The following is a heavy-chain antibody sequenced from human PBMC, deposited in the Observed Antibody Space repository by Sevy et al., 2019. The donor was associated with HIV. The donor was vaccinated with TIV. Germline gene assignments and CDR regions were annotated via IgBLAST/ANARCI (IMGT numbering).Heavy chain of an antibody. J-gene: IGHJ3*02. V-gene: IGHV3-7*03. CDR1: GFTFSSYW. Sequence: GGSLRIACAASGFTFSSYWMSWVRQAPGKGLEWVANIKQDGSEKYYVDSVKGRFTISRDNAKNSLYLQMNSLRAEDTAVYYCARDDLIQLWLPAFDIWGQGTMVTVSS. CDR2: IKQDGSEK. D-gene: IGHD5-18*01. CDR3: ARDDLIQLWLPAFDI.